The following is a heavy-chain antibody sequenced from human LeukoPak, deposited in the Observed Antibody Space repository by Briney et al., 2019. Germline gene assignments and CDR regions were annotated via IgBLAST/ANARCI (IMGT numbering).Heavy chain of an antibody. D-gene: IGHD1-1*01. CDR3: ARGPELERFDY. Sequence: GSSVKVSCKSSGGTFSSYAISWVRQAPGQGLEWMGGIIPIFGTANYAQKFQGRVTITTDESTSTAYMELSSLRSGDTAVYYCARGPELERFDYWGQGTLVTVSS. CDR1: GGTFSSYA. J-gene: IGHJ4*02. V-gene: IGHV1-69*05. CDR2: IIPIFGTA.